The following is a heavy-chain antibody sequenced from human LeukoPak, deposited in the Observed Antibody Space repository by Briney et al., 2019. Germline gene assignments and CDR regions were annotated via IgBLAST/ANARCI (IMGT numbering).Heavy chain of an antibody. CDR1: GFTFKSYD. D-gene: IGHD6-19*01. Sequence: GGSLRLSCAASGFTFKSYDMHWVRQAAGEGLEWVSAIGTAGDTYYPGSVKGRFTISRDNAKNTLYLQMNSLRAEDTAVYYCARSLSSGWYGQFDYWGQGTLVTVSS. CDR3: ARSLSSGWYGQFDY. V-gene: IGHV3-13*01. CDR2: IGTAGDT. J-gene: IGHJ4*02.